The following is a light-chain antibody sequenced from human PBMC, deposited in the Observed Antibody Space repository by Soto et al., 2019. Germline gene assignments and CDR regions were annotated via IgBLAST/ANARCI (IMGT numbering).Light chain of an antibody. CDR3: SSYIGSYSVI. CDR2: EVT. V-gene: IGLV2-14*01. J-gene: IGLJ2*01. CDR1: SSDLGGYNY. Sequence: QSALTQPASVSGSPGQSITISCTGTSSDLGGYNYVSWYQQQPGKAPKLMIYEVTNRPSGVSNRFSGSKSDNTASLTISGLQAEDEGDYYCSSYIGSYSVIFGGGTKLTVL.